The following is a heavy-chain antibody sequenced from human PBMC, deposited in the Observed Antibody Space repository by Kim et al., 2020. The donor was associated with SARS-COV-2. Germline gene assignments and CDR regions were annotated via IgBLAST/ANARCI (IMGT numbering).Heavy chain of an antibody. J-gene: IGHJ6*02. D-gene: IGHD3-16*01. Sequence: AQKFQGRNTMTRDTSTSTVYMELSSLRSEDTAVYYCAREGLGSYVYVMDVWGQGSTVTVSS. CDR3: AREGLGSYVYVMDV. V-gene: IGHV1-46*01.